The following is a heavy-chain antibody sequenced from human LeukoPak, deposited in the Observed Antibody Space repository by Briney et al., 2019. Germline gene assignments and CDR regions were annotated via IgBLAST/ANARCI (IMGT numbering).Heavy chain of an antibody. Sequence: ASVKVSCKASGGTFSSYAISWVRQAPGQGLEWMGGFIPIFGTANYAQKFQGRVTITADESTSTAYMELSSLRSEDTAVYYCARDRDPFHDSSGYLFDYWGQGTLVTVSS. CDR2: FIPIFGTA. V-gene: IGHV1-69*13. CDR3: ARDRDPFHDSSGYLFDY. J-gene: IGHJ4*02. CDR1: GGTFSSYA. D-gene: IGHD3-22*01.